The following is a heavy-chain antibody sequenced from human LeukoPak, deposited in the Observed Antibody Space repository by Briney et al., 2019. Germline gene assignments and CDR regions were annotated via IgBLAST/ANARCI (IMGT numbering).Heavy chain of an antibody. CDR3: ARDPEVPDYYSYMDV. CDR2: ISSGGAYT. Sequence: GGSLRLSCTGSGFIFSSYGLFWVRQAPGKGLEWVSAISSGGAYTYYADSVKGRFTISRDNALNSVSPQMNGLRAGDTAIYYCARDPEVPDYYSYMDVWGKGTTVTVSS. J-gene: IGHJ6*03. V-gene: IGHV3-21*01. CDR1: GFIFSSYG.